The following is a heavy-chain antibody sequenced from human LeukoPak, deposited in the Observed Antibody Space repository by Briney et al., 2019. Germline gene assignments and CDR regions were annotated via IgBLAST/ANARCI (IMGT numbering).Heavy chain of an antibody. J-gene: IGHJ4*02. V-gene: IGHV3-7*05. Sequence: GGSLRLSCAASGFTFSSYWMSWVRQAPGKGLEWVTNIKQDGSEKYQVESVKGRFTISRDNAKNSRYLQMNSLRAEDTAVYYCARDGSETYYDFWSGYPPAGYYDYWGQGTLVTVSS. CDR2: IKQDGSEK. CDR1: GFTFSSYW. D-gene: IGHD3-3*01. CDR3: ARDGSETYYDFWSGYPPAGYYDY.